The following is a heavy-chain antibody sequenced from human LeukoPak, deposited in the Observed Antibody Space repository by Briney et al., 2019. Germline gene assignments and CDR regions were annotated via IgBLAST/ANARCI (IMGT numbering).Heavy chain of an antibody. J-gene: IGHJ4*02. CDR3: ARAVTYYYDSSGYYFDY. CDR1: GGSISSYY. D-gene: IGHD3-22*01. V-gene: IGHV4-59*01. Sequence: SETLSLTCTVSGGSISSYYWSWIRQPPGKGPEWIGYIYYSGSTNYNPSLKSRVTISVDTSKNQFSLKLSSVTAADTAVYYCARAVTYYYDSSGYYFDYWGQGTLVTVSS. CDR2: IYYSGST.